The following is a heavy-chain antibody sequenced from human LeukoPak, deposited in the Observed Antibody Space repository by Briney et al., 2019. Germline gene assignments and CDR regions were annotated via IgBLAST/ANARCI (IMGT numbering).Heavy chain of an antibody. V-gene: IGHV1-24*01. Sequence: ASVKVCCKISGDTLTELSMFWVRQAPGKGLEWIGSFDPEDGKTVYAQKFQGRVTMTEDTSTDTAYMELSSLRSEDTAVYYCATGYLVTAGLMDVWGQGTTVTVSS. D-gene: IGHD6-13*01. CDR1: GDTLTELS. CDR2: FDPEDGKT. CDR3: ATGYLVTAGLMDV. J-gene: IGHJ6*02.